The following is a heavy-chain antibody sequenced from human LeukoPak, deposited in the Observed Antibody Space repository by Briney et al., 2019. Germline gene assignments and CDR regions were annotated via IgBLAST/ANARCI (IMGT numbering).Heavy chain of an antibody. CDR1: GYTFTSYY. CDR2: INPSGGST. CDR3: ARASSIAARQAY. Sequence: ASVKVSCKASGYTFTSYYMHWVRQAPGQGLEWMGIINPSGGSTSYAQKFQGRVTVTRDTSTSTVYMELSSLRSGDTAVYYCARASSIAARQAYWGQGTLVTVSS. D-gene: IGHD6-6*01. J-gene: IGHJ4*02. V-gene: IGHV1-46*01.